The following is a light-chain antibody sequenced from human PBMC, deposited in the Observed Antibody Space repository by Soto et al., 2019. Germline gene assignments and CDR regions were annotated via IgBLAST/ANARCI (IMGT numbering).Light chain of an antibody. V-gene: IGLV2-14*01. Sequence: QSVLTQPASVSGSPGQSITISCTGTSSDVGDYPYVSWYQQHPGKVPKLRIYEVTNRPSGVSGRFSGSKSENTASLTISGLQAEDEADYYCSSYSRTNTLVLGSGTKRTVL. CDR3: SSYSRTNTLV. CDR1: SSDVGDYPY. J-gene: IGLJ6*01. CDR2: EVT.